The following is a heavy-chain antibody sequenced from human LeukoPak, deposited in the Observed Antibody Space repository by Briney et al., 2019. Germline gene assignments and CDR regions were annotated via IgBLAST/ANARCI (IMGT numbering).Heavy chain of an antibody. D-gene: IGHD3-22*01. CDR3: AKDGSSSGYLDAFDI. V-gene: IGHV3-21*04. Sequence: GGSLRLSCAASGFTFSSYSMNWVRQAPGKGLEWVSSNSSSSSYIYYADSVKGRFTISRDNSKNTLYLQMNSLRAEDTAVYYCAKDGSSSGYLDAFDIWGQGTMVTVSS. J-gene: IGHJ3*02. CDR1: GFTFSSYS. CDR2: NSSSSSYI.